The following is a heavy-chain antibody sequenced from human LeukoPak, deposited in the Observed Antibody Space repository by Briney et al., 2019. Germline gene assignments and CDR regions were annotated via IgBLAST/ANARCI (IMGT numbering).Heavy chain of an antibody. CDR2: FSGSGDTT. D-gene: IGHD4-23*01. CDR1: GFTFSSYA. J-gene: IGHJ3*02. CDR3: AKGFYYGGSSDLSAFDI. Sequence: GGSLRLSCAASGFTFSSYAMSWVRQAPGKGLEWVSGFSGSGDTTDYADSVKGRFTISRDNSKNTLYLQMNSLRAEDTAVYHCAKGFYYGGSSDLSAFDIWGQGTMVTVSS. V-gene: IGHV3-23*01.